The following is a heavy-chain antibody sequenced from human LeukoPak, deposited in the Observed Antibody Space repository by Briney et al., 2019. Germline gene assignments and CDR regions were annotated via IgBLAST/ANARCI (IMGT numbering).Heavy chain of an antibody. V-gene: IGHV3-30*02. CDR3: ARGGVDYYGSGTYYLMYYFDY. CDR1: GFTFSNYG. J-gene: IGHJ4*02. D-gene: IGHD3-10*01. Sequence: GGSLRLSCAASGFTFSNYGVHWVRQAPGKGLEWVSFIRFDGSNKYYADSVKGRFTISRDSSKNTLYLQMNSLRAEDTAVYFCARGGVDYYGSGTYYLMYYFDYWGQGALVTVSS. CDR2: IRFDGSNK.